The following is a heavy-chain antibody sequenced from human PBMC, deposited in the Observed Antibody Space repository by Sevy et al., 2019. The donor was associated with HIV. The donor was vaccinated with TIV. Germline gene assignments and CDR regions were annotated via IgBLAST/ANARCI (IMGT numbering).Heavy chain of an antibody. V-gene: IGHV4-4*07. CDR1: GDSISNYY. CDR2: IYDSGSA. J-gene: IGHJ4*02. CDR3: ARDRVTIFGVTIDYYFDY. D-gene: IGHD3-3*01. Sequence: SETLSLTCTVSGDSISNYYWSWIRQPAGKGLEWIGRIYDSGSATYNPSLECRVTMSADRTKNQLSLKLNSVTAADTAVYYCARDRVTIFGVTIDYYFDYWGQVTLVTVSS.